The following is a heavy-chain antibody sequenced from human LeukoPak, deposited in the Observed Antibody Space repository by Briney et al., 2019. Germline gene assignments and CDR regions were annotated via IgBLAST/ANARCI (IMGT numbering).Heavy chain of an antibody. V-gene: IGHV3-30-3*01. CDR3: ARDGGYDFWSGYYQDY. J-gene: IGHJ4*02. CDR1: VFTFSRSD. CDR2: ISYDANIGSNK. D-gene: IGHD3-3*01. Sequence: GGSLRLSSASSVFTFSRSDMHWVRQAPGKGLEWIALISYDANIGSNKYYADSVKGRFTISRDNSKNTLYLQMNSLRAEDTAVYYCARDGGYDFWSGYYQDYWGQGTLVTVSS.